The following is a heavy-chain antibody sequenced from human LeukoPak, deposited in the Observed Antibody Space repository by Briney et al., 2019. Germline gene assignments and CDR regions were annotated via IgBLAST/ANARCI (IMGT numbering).Heavy chain of an antibody. J-gene: IGHJ4*02. CDR2: ISGSGGST. CDR1: GFTFSSYA. D-gene: IGHD3-3*01. V-gene: IGHV3-23*01. Sequence: GGPLRLSCAASGFTFSSYAMSWVRQAPGKGLEWVSAISGSGGSTYYADSVKGRFTISRDNSKNTLYLQMNSLRAEDTAVYYCAKSWSGYYNFDYWGQGTLVTVSS. CDR3: AKSWSGYYNFDY.